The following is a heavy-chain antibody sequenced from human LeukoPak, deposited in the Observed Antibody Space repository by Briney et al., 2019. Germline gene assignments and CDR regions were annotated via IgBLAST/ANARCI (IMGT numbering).Heavy chain of an antibody. V-gene: IGHV3-30-3*01. CDR1: GFTFSSYA. Sequence: GGSLRLSCAASGFTFSSYAMHWVRQAPGKGLEWVAVISYHGSNKYYADSVKGRFTISRDNSKNTLYLQMNSLRAEDTAVYYCARVLARKAPYDIWGQGTMVTVSS. CDR2: ISYHGSNK. CDR3: ARVLARKAPYDI. J-gene: IGHJ3*02. D-gene: IGHD3-3*02.